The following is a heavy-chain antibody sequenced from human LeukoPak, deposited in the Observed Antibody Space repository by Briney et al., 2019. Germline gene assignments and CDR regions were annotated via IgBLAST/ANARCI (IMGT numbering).Heavy chain of an antibody. Sequence: GSLRLSCAASGSTFSSYSMNWVRQAPGKGLEWVSSISSSTIYMDYSDSVRGRFTISRDNAENSLYLQMNSLRAEDTAVYYCARGVFGYDFDYWGQGTLVTVSS. J-gene: IGHJ4*02. CDR1: GSTFSSYS. CDR3: ARGVFGYDFDY. CDR2: ISSSTIYM. D-gene: IGHD5-18*01. V-gene: IGHV3-21*01.